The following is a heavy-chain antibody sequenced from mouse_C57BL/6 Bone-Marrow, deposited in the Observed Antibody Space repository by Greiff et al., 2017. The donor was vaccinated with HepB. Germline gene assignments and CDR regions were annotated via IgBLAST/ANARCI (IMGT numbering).Heavy chain of an antibody. J-gene: IGHJ4*01. CDR2: SRNKANDYTT. CDR1: GFTFSDLY. V-gene: IGHV7-1*01. CDR3: ARGYDYDAMDY. Sequence: VKVVESGGGLVQSGRSLRLSCATSGFTFSDLYMAWVRQAPGKGLEWIAASRNKANDYTTEYSASVKGRFIVARDTSQSILYLQMNALRAEDTAIYYCARGYDYDAMDYWGQGTSVTVSS.